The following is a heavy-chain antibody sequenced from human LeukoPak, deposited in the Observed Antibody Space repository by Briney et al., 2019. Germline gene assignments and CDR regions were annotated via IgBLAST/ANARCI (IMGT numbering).Heavy chain of an antibody. CDR3: AKGRKDFDTNLGPFDS. CDR2: VHDSAGT. CDR1: GGSISSYY. J-gene: IGHJ4*02. V-gene: IGHV4-59*01. D-gene: IGHD3-9*01. Sequence: PSETLSLTCTVSGGSISSYYWSWIRQPPGKGLEWLGYVHDSAGTIYNPSLKSRVTISVGTSKTQFSLKVTSVTTADPAVYYCAKGRKDFDTNLGPFDSWGQGILVTVSS.